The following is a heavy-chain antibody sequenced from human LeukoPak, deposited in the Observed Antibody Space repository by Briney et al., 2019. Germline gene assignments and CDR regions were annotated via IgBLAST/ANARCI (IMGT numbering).Heavy chain of an antibody. V-gene: IGHV3-48*04. J-gene: IGHJ2*01. Sequence: PGGSLRLSCAASGFTFNSYGMHWVRQAPGKGLEWVSYISNSGGTIYYSDSVKGRIIISRDNAKNSLYLQMNSLRAEDTAVYYCARDRTTVTRGAFALWGRGTLVTVS. CDR1: GFTFNSYG. D-gene: IGHD4-17*01. CDR3: ARDRTTVTRGAFAL. CDR2: ISNSGGTI.